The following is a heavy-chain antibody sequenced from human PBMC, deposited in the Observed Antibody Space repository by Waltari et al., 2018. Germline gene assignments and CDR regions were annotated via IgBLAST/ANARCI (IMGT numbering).Heavy chain of an antibody. D-gene: IGHD4-17*01. J-gene: IGHJ3*02. V-gene: IGHV4-39*02. CDR3: ARDSTVTTLGIDI. CDR1: GGSISSSSYY. CDR2: IYYSGST. Sequence: QLQLQESGPGLVKPSETLSLTCTVSGGSISSSSYYWGWIRQPPGKELEWIGSIYYSGSTYYNPSLKSRVTISVDTSKNQFSLKRSSVTAADTAVYYCARDSTVTTLGIDIWGQGTMVTVSS.